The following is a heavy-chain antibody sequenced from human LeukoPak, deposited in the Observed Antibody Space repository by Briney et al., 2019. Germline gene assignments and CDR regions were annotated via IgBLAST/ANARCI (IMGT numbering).Heavy chain of an antibody. J-gene: IGHJ4*02. D-gene: IGHD2-15*01. V-gene: IGHV4-61*01. CDR1: GGSVSSISYY. CDR2: IYYSGST. CDR3: AGGWFTNYFDY. Sequence: KPSETLSLTCSVSGGSVSSISYYWGWIRQSPGKGLEWIGYIYYSGSTNYNPSLKSRVTISVDTSKNQFSLKLSSVTAADTAVYYCAGGWFTNYFDYWGQGTLVTVSS.